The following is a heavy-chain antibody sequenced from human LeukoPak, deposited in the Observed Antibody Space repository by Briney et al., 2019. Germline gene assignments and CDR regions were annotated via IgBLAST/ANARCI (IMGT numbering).Heavy chain of an antibody. CDR3: GRHVSSGRDYYYGLDV. V-gene: IGHV4-39*01. CDR1: GGSIASSGFY. CDR2: IYYPEST. D-gene: IGHD3-22*01. Sequence: SETLSLTCRVSGGSIASSGFYWGWLRQPPGKGLEWIRSIYYPESTHYNPSLKSRVTISGDTSKKQFSLTLSSVTATDTGVYYCGRHVSSGRDYYYGLDVWGQGTTVTVSS. J-gene: IGHJ6*02.